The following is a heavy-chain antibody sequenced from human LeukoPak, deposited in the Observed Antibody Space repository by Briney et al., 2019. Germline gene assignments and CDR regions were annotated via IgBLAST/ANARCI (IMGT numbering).Heavy chain of an antibody. CDR3: ARATRIYSSGWYYSFDY. Sequence: PGGSLRLSCAASGFTFSTYWMHWVRQAPGKGLVWVSHINVDGSGATYADSVKGRFTISRDNAKNTPYLHMNSLRAEDTAVYYCARATRIYSSGWYYSFDYWGQGTLVTVSS. V-gene: IGHV3-74*01. CDR2: INVDGSGA. J-gene: IGHJ4*02. D-gene: IGHD6-19*01. CDR1: GFTFSTYW.